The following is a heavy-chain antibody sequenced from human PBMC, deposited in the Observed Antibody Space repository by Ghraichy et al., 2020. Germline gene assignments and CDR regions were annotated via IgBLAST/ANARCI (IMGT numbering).Heavy chain of an antibody. Sequence: GESLNISCAASGFTFSSYAMSWVRQAPGKGLEWVSAISGSGGSTYYADSVKGRFTISRDNSKNTLYLQMNSLRAEDTAVYYCAKEEGEYSRSFPGYFDYWGQGTLVTVAP. J-gene: IGHJ4*02. CDR2: ISGSGGST. CDR1: GFTFSSYA. V-gene: IGHV3-23*01. CDR3: AKEEGEYSRSFPGYFDY. D-gene: IGHD6-13*01.